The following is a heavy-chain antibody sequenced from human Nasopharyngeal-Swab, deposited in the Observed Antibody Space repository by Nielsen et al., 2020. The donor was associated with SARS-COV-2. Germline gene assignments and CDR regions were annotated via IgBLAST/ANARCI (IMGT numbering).Heavy chain of an antibody. Sequence: GGSLRLSCAASGFTVSSNYMSWVRQAPGKGLEWVSLISWDGGSTYYADSVKGRFTISRDNSKNSLYLQMNSLRTEDTALYYCAKASISSGWDWGQGTLVTVSS. CDR3: AKASISSGWD. V-gene: IGHV3-43*01. CDR2: ISWDGGST. CDR1: GFTVSSNY. J-gene: IGHJ4*02. D-gene: IGHD6-19*01.